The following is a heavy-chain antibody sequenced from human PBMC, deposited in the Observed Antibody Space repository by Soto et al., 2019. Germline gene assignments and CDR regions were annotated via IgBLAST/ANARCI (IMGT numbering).Heavy chain of an antibody. CDR1: GYSFTSYW. CDR3: ARRMDSSGWYFSYNYYYGMDV. J-gene: IGHJ6*02. D-gene: IGHD6-19*01. Sequence: GESLKISCKGSGYSFTSYWIGWVRQMPGKGLEWMGIIYPGDSDTRYSPSFQGQVTISADKSISTAYLQWSSLKASDTAMYYCARRMDSSGWYFSYNYYYGMDVWGQGTTVTVSS. V-gene: IGHV5-51*01. CDR2: IYPGDSDT.